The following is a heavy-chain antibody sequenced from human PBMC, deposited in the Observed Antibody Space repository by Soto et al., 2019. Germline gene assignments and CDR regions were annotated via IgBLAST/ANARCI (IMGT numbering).Heavy chain of an antibody. V-gene: IGHV3-21*01. CDR3: AREDCSSTSCQSLVMDV. Sequence: PGGALRLSCAASGFTFSSYSINWVRPAPGKGLEWVSSISSSSSYIYYADSVKGRFTISRDNAKNSLYLQMNSLRAEDTAVYYCAREDCSSTSCQSLVMDVWGKGTTVTVSS. J-gene: IGHJ6*03. D-gene: IGHD2-2*01. CDR1: GFTFSSYS. CDR2: ISSSSSYI.